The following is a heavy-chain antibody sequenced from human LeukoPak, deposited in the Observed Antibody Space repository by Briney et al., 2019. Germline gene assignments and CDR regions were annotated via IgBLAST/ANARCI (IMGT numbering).Heavy chain of an antibody. CDR1: GGSISSGDYY. CDR3: ARGSTLIRGFDY. CDR2: IFYSGSA. Sequence: PSETLSLTCTVSGGSISSGDYYWNWIRQHPEKSLEWIGYIFYSGSAYYNPSLKSRVTISVDTSKNQFSLKLSSVTAADTAVHYCARGSTLIRGFDYWGQGTLVTVSS. V-gene: IGHV4-31*03. D-gene: IGHD3-10*01. J-gene: IGHJ4*02.